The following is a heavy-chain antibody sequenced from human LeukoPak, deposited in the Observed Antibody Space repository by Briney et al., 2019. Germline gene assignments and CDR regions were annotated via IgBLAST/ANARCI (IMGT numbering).Heavy chain of an antibody. CDR2: INTNTGNP. D-gene: IGHD3-10*01. Sequence: ASVKVSCKASGYTFTSYAMNWVRQAPGQGLEWMGWINTNTGNPTYAQGFTGRFVFSLDTSVSTAYLQISSLKAEDTAVYYCASGAVLLWFGESDKTYGIDVWGQGTTVTVSS. V-gene: IGHV7-4-1*02. CDR1: GYTFTSYA. CDR3: ASGAVLLWFGESDKTYGIDV. J-gene: IGHJ6*02.